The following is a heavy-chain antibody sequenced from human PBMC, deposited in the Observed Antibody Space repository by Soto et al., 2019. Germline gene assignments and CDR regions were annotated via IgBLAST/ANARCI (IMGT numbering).Heavy chain of an antibody. D-gene: IGHD3-10*01. V-gene: IGHV1-69*02. CDR1: GGTFSSYT. CDR3: ARTSNPRGFGELLSEPNWFDP. CDR2: IIPILGIA. Sequence: QVQLVQSGAEVKKPGSSVKVSCKASGGTFSSYTISWVRQAPGQGLEWMGRIIPILGIANYAQKFQGRVTITADKPTSTAYMELSSLRSEDTAVYYCARTSNPRGFGELLSEPNWFDPWGQGTLVTVSS. J-gene: IGHJ5*02.